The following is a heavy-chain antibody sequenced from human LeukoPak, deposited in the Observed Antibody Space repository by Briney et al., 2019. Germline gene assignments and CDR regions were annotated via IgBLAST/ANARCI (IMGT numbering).Heavy chain of an antibody. V-gene: IGHV4-39*07. Sequence: SETLSLTCTVSSGSISTSNYYWGWVRQPPGKALEWIGNIFYSGSTYYSPSLKSRVTISLDTSRNQFSLKLNSVTAADTAVYYCARLYGSGSSLYFDYWGQGTLVTVSS. CDR1: SGSISTSNYY. D-gene: IGHD3-10*01. CDR3: ARLYGSGSSLYFDY. CDR2: IFYSGST. J-gene: IGHJ4*02.